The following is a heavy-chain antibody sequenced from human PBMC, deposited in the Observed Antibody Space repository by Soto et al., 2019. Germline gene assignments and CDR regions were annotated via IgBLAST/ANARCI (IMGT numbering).Heavy chain of an antibody. CDR3: AKGSSPSMITFGGVIAEYYFDY. V-gene: IGHV3-23*01. CDR2: ISGSGGST. CDR1: GFTFSSYA. D-gene: IGHD3-16*02. Sequence: GGSLRLSCAASGFTFSSYAMSWVRQAPGKGLEWVSAISGSGGSTYYADSVKGRFTISRDNSKNTLYLQMNSLRAEDTAVYYCAKGSSPSMITFGGVIAEYYFDYWGQGTLVTVSS. J-gene: IGHJ4*02.